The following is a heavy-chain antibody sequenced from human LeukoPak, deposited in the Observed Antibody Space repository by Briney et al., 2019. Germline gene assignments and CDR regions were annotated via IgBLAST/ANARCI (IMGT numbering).Heavy chain of an antibody. CDR1: GYSISSGYY. D-gene: IGHD3-3*01. CDR2: IYHSGST. Sequence: SETLSLTCAVSGYSISSGYYWGWSRQPPGKGLEWVGSIYHSGSTYYNPSLKRRVTISVDTSKNQFSLKLSSVTAADTAVYYCARGVYYDFWSGYYSPFDYWGQGTLVTVSS. CDR3: ARGVYYDFWSGYYSPFDY. V-gene: IGHV4-38-2*01. J-gene: IGHJ4*02.